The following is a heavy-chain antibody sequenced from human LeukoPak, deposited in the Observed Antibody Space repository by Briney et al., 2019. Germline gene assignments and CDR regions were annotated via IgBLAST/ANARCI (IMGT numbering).Heavy chain of an antibody. D-gene: IGHD6-13*01. CDR2: ISYDGSNK. Sequence: GGSLRLSCAASGFTFSSYGMHWVRQAPGKGLEWVAVISYDGSNKYYADSVKGRFTISRDNSKNTLYLQMNSLRAEDTAVYYCAKDLSSSWYFDYWGQGTLVTVSS. CDR1: GFTFSSYG. V-gene: IGHV3-30*18. CDR3: AKDLSSSWYFDY. J-gene: IGHJ4*02.